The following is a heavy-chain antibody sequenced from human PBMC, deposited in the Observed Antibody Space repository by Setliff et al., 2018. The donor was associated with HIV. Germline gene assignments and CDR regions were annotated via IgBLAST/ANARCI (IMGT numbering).Heavy chain of an antibody. D-gene: IGHD2-2*01. Sequence: SVKVSCKASGGTFSIYAISWVRQAPGQGLEWMGGIIPIFGTANNAQKLQGRVTMTTDTSTSTAYMELRSLRSDDTAVYYCARLRKEGIVVVPAAMDYWGQGTLVTVSS. CDR2: IIPIFGTA. CDR3: ARLRKEGIVVVPAAMDY. J-gene: IGHJ4*02. CDR1: GGTFSIYA. V-gene: IGHV1-69*05.